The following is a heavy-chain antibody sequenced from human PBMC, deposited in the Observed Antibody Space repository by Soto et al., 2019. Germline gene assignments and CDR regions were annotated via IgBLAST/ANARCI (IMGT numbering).Heavy chain of an antibody. Sequence: GGSLRFSCAASGFTFSSYAMSWVRQAPGKGLEWVSAISGSGGSTYYADSVKGRFTISRDNSKNTLYLQMNSLRAEDTAVYYCARAEVLWFGELFYFDYWGQGTLVTVSS. CDR3: ARAEVLWFGELFYFDY. J-gene: IGHJ4*02. V-gene: IGHV3-23*01. CDR1: GFTFSSYA. CDR2: ISGSGGST. D-gene: IGHD3-10*01.